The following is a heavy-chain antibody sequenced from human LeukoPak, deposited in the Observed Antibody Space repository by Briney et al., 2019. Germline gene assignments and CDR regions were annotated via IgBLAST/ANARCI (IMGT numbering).Heavy chain of an antibody. CDR2: INHSGST. J-gene: IGHJ4*02. CDR1: GGSFSGYY. D-gene: IGHD1-26*01. CDR3: AREPGGIVGATTDY. Sequence: PSETLSRTCAVYGGSFSGYYWSWIRQPPGKELEWIGEINHSGSTNYNPSLKSRVTISVDTSKNQFSLKLSSVTAADTAVYYCAREPGGIVGATTDYWGQGTLVTVSS. V-gene: IGHV4-34*01.